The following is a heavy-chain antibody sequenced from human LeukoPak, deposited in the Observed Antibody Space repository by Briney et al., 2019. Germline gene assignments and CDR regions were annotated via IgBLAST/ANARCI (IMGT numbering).Heavy chain of an antibody. Sequence: GGSLRLSCAASGFTFSSYWMHWVRQAPGKGLVWVSRINSDGSSTSYADSVKGRFTISRDNAKNTLYLRMNSLRAEDTAMYYCARYYYDSSGYYYKDYWGQGTLVTVSS. CDR3: ARYYYDSSGYYYKDY. V-gene: IGHV3-74*01. J-gene: IGHJ4*02. CDR1: GFTFSSYW. D-gene: IGHD3-22*01. CDR2: INSDGSST.